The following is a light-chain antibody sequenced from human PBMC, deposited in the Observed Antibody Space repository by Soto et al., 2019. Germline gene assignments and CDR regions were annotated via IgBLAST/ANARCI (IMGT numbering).Light chain of an antibody. CDR3: QQYGSSYPWT. CDR1: QSVSSNY. V-gene: IGKV3-20*01. Sequence: EIVLTQSPGTLSLSPGERATLSCRASQSVSSNYLAWYQQKPGQAPRLLIYGASSRPAGIPDRFSGSGSGTDFSLTIRRLEPEDFAVYYCQQYGSSYPWTFGQGTKVEIK. J-gene: IGKJ1*01. CDR2: GAS.